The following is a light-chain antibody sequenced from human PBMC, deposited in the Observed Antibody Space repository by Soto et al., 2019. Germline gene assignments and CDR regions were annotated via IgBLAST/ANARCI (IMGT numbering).Light chain of an antibody. V-gene: IGLV1-44*01. CDR1: SSNIGSKT. CDR2: SND. J-gene: IGLJ2*01. CDR3: AAWDDSLNGVV. Sequence: QSVLTQPPSASGTPGQRVTISCSGSSSNIGSKTVSWYQKLPGTAPKLLIYSNDQRPSGVADRFSGSKSGTSASLAISGLQSQDEAEYYCAAWDDSLNGVVFGGGTEVTVL.